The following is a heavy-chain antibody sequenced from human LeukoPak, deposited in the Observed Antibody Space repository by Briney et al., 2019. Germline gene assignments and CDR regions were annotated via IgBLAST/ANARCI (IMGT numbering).Heavy chain of an antibody. CDR2: IYPGDSDT. Sequence: GESLKISCKGFGYSFTSYWIGWVCQMPGKGLEWMGIIYPGDSDTKYSPSFQGQVTISADKSIGTAYLQWSSLKASDTAVYYCARHGPGNYVGYWGQGTLVTVSS. D-gene: IGHD6-13*01. CDR3: ARHGPGNYVGY. J-gene: IGHJ4*02. CDR1: GYSFTSYW. V-gene: IGHV5-51*01.